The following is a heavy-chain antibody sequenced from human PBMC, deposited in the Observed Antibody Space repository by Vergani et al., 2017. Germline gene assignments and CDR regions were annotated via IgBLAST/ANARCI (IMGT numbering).Heavy chain of an antibody. Sequence: QVQLQESGPGLVKPSETLSLTCTVSGGSISSYYWSWIRQPAGKGLEWIGRIYTSGSTNYNPSLKRRVTISVDTSKNQFSLKLSSVTAADTAVYYCARGYCTNGVCYSSPAFDIWGQGTMVTVSS. V-gene: IGHV4-4*07. D-gene: IGHD2-8*01. CDR3: ARGYCTNGVCYSSPAFDI. CDR1: GGSISSYY. J-gene: IGHJ3*02. CDR2: IYTSGST.